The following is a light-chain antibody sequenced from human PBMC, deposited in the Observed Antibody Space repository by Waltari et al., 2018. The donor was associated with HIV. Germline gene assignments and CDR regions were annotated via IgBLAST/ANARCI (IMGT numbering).Light chain of an antibody. CDR2: NHN. CDR3: STWDASLNGWV. Sequence: QSVLTQPPSASGTPGQRVTISCSGSSPSTGNFTINWYQQLPGTAPKVLIYNHNQPPSGVPDRFSGATSGTSASLAISGLQSEDEAEYYCSTWDASLNGWVFGGGTKLTVL. CDR1: SPSTGNFT. J-gene: IGLJ3*02. V-gene: IGLV1-44*01.